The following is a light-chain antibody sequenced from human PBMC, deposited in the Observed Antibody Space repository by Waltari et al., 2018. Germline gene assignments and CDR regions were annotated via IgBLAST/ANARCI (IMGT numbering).Light chain of an antibody. CDR3: MQSIELPT. V-gene: IGKV2D-29*02. CDR1: DSLLHTDGKTY. J-gene: IGKJ5*01. Sequence: VLTQTPPSLSVTPGQPASLSCKSGDSLLHTDGKTYLYWYLQKSGQSPQLLIYEVSGRFSGEPDRISGSGSGTDFTLKISRVEAEDVGVYYCMQSIELPTFGQGTRLEIK. CDR2: EVS.